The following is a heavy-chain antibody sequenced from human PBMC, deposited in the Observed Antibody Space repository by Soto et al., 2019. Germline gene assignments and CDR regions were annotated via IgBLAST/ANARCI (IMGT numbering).Heavy chain of an antibody. D-gene: IGHD3-3*01. J-gene: IGHJ4*02. V-gene: IGHV2-5*02. CDR1: GFSLSTSGVG. CDR2: IYWDDDK. Sequence: QITLKESGPTLVKPTQTLTLTCTFSGFSLSTSGVGVGWIRQPPGKALEWLALIYWDDDKRYSPSLKSRLTITNDTSKNQVVLTMTNMDPVDTATYYCAHAPTIFGVVPFDYWGQGTLVTVSS. CDR3: AHAPTIFGVVPFDY.